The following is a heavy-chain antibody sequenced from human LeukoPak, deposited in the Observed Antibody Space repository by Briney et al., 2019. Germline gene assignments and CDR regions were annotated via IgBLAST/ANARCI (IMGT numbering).Heavy chain of an antibody. CDR1: GGSISSYS. CDR2: IYTSGST. J-gene: IGHJ4*02. V-gene: IGHV4-4*09. Sequence: PSETLSLTCNVSGGSISSYSWSWIRQPPGKGLEWIGYIYTSGSTNYNPSLTSRVTVSLDTSKNQFSLKLSSVTAADTAVYYCARHGRIAVVPAAIAPLDYWGQGTLVTVSS. D-gene: IGHD2-2*02. CDR3: ARHGRIAVVPAAIAPLDY.